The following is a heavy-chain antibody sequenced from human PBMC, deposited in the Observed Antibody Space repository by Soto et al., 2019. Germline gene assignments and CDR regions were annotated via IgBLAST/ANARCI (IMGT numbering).Heavy chain of an antibody. CDR3: ATKGSSSSCYGPRCAFDI. V-gene: IGHV1-24*01. J-gene: IGHJ3*02. Sequence: KGLEWMGGFDPEDGETIYAQKFQGRVTMTEDTSTDTAYMELSSLRSEDTAVYYCATKGSSSSCYGPRCAFDIWGQGTMVTVSS. D-gene: IGHD6-13*01. CDR2: FDPEDGET.